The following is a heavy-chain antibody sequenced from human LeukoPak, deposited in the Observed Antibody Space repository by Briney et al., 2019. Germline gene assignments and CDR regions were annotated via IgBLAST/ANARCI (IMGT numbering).Heavy chain of an antibody. CDR2: IIIILGIA. D-gene: IGHD3-16*02. Sequence: SVKVSCKASGGTFSSYTISGVRHAPEEGVEWMGRIIIILGIANFAQKFQGRVTIYADKSTSTAYMELSRLRSEDTAVYYCALESYDYVWGSYRYTHYWGQGTLVTVSS. V-gene: IGHV1-69*02. CDR1: GGTFSSYT. CDR3: ALESYDYVWGSYRYTHY. J-gene: IGHJ4*02.